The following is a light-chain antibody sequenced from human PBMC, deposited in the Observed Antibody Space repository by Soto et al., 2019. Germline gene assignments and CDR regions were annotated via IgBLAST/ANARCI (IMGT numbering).Light chain of an antibody. CDR2: GNS. V-gene: IGLV1-40*01. CDR3: QSYDSSLSGYG. J-gene: IGLJ1*01. CDR1: RSNIGAGYD. Sequence: QSVLTQPPSVSGAPGQRVTISCTGSRSNIGAGYDVHWYQQLPGTAPKLLIYGNSNRPSGVPDRFSGSKFGTSASLAITGLQAEDEADYYCQSYDSSLSGYGFGTGTKLTVL.